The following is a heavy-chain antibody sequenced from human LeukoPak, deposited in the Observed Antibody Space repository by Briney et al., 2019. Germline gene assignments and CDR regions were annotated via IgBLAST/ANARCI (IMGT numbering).Heavy chain of an antibody. J-gene: IGHJ4*02. CDR2: ISAYNGNT. CDR3: ARESPHDYGDYVLGY. V-gene: IGHV1-18*01. D-gene: IGHD4-17*01. CDR1: GYTFTSYS. Sequence: ASVKVSCKASGYTFTSYSISWVRQAPGQGLEWLGWISAYNGNTNYAQKLQGRVTMTTDTSTSTAYMELRSLRSDDTAVYYCARESPHDYGDYVLGYWGQGTLVTVSS.